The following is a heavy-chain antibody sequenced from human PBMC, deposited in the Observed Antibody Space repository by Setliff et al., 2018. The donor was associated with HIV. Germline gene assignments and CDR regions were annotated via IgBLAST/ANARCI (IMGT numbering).Heavy chain of an antibody. J-gene: IGHJ5*02. D-gene: IGHD1-26*01. CDR1: GYSFINYG. CDR2: ISAYNGNT. CDR3: ARARLQGIVTAVGPRDNCLDP. V-gene: IGHV1-18*01. Sequence: ASVKVSCKASGYSFINYGISWVRQAPGQGLEWMGWISAYNGNTDYAPRLLGRVTMITDTSTRTAYMELRSLSSDDTAVYYCARARLQGIVTAVGPRDNCLDPWGQGTRVTV.